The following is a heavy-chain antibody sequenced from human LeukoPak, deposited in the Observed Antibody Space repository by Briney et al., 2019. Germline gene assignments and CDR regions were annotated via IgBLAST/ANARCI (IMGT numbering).Heavy chain of an antibody. CDR3: ARHVGPLYSSSSNWFDP. CDR1: GDSISGSSYS. CDR2: IYYSGST. J-gene: IGHJ5*02. Sequence: PSETLSLTCTVSGDSISGSSYSWGWIRQPPGKGLEWIGSIYYSGSTYYNPSLKSRVTISVDTSKNQFSLKLSSVTAADTAVYYCARHVGPLYSSSSNWFDPWGQGTLVTVSS. D-gene: IGHD6-6*01. V-gene: IGHV4-39*01.